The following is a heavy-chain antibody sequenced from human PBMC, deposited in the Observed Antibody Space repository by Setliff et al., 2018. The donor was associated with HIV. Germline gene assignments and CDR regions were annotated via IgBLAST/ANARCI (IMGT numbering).Heavy chain of an antibody. Sequence: PGGSLRLSCAASGFTFNNYAMTWVRQAPGKGLEWVSIISASGGTTYSADSLKGRFTISRDNSKNMLFLQIDSLRADDTAVYYCAKDRLSTMFGLVTAGALDVWGQGTMVTVS. V-gene: IGHV3-23*01. CDR1: GFTFNNYA. J-gene: IGHJ3*01. CDR3: AKDRLSTMFGLVTAGALDV. D-gene: IGHD3-3*01. CDR2: ISASGGTT.